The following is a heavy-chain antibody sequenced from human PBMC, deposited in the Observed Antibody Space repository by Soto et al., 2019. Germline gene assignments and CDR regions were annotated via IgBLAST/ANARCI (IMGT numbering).Heavy chain of an antibody. D-gene: IGHD4-17*01. Sequence: QVQLVESGGGLVKPGGSLRLSCAASGFTFSDYYMSWIRQAPGKGLEWVSYISSSSSYTNYADSVKGRFTISRDNAKNSLYLQMNSLRAEDTAVYYCAREIMTTVNYDYWGQGTLVTVSS. V-gene: IGHV3-11*06. J-gene: IGHJ4*02. CDR1: GFTFSDYY. CDR3: AREIMTTVNYDY. CDR2: ISSSSSYT.